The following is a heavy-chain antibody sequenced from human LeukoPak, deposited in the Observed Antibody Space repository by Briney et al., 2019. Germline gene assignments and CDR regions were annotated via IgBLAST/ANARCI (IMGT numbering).Heavy chain of an antibody. CDR3: ARGPYSGGWYEVHFQH. Sequence: PSETPSLTCTVSGGSISSGDYYWSWIRQPPGKGLEWIGYIYYSGSTYYNPSLKSRVTISVDTSKNQFSLKLSSVTAADTAVYYCARGPYSGGWYEVHFQHWGQGTLVTVSS. J-gene: IGHJ1*01. V-gene: IGHV4-30-4*01. D-gene: IGHD6-19*01. CDR1: GGSISSGDYY. CDR2: IYYSGST.